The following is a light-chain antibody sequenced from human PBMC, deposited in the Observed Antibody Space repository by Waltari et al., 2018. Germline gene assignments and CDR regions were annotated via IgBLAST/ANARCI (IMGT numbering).Light chain of an antibody. CDR2: GKN. CDR3: YSRDSSGNHLV. Sequence: SSELTQDPAVSVALGQTVRITCQGDSLRSTYASWYQQKPGQAPVLVIYGKNNRPSGIPDRFSGSSSGNTASLTITGAQAEDEADYYCYSRDSSGNHLVFGGGTKLTVL. J-gene: IGLJ3*02. V-gene: IGLV3-19*01. CDR1: SLRSTY.